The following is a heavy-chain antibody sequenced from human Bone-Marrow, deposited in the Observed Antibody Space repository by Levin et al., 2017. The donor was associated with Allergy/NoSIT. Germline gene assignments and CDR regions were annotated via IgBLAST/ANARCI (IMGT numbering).Heavy chain of an antibody. CDR3: AKMGDSRSTAGYYFDN. Sequence: SGGSLRLSCVAFGFTFRNHTMIWVRQAPGQGLEWVSSISSNSRYIHYAENLEGRLTISRDDAKNSLYLRLDSLTAADTAVYYCAKMGDSRSTAGYYFDNWGPGTLVTVSS. CDR1: GFTFRNHT. D-gene: IGHD3-16*02. CDR2: ISSNSRYI. J-gene: IGHJ4*02. V-gene: IGHV3-21*01.